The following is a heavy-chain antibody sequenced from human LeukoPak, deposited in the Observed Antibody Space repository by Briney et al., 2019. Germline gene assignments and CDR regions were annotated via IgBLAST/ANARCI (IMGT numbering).Heavy chain of an antibody. Sequence: GASVKVSCKASGYTFTSYDINWVRQATGQGLEWMGWMNPNSGNTGYAQKFQGRVTITRNTSISTAYMELSSLRSEDTAVYYCARTYDSSGTDAFDIWGQGTMVTVSS. D-gene: IGHD3-22*01. CDR2: MNPNSGNT. CDR1: GYTFTSYD. CDR3: ARTYDSSGTDAFDI. J-gene: IGHJ3*02. V-gene: IGHV1-8*03.